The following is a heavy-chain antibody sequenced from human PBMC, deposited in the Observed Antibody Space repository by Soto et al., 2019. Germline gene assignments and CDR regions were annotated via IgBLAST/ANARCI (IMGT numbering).Heavy chain of an antibody. D-gene: IGHD3-3*01. V-gene: IGHV1-69*01. CDR3: ATGVIWIGYFTVDS. CDR1: GGSFGNSA. J-gene: IGHJ4*02. Sequence: QVLLVQSGAEVKKPGSAVKISCKASGGSFGNSAINWVRQTPGQGLEWLGGFIPVYRTLNYAQMFQGRVTITANESTGTAYMTLNSLASNDTAVYYCATGVIWIGYFTVDSWGQGTRFTVSS. CDR2: FIPVYRTL.